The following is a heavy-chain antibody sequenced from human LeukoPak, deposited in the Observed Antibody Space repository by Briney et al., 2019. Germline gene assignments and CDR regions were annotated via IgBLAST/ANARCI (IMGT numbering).Heavy chain of an antibody. CDR3: AKVLRGLAYYGDYRD. J-gene: IGHJ4*02. Sequence: PGGSLRLSCAASGFTFSSYSMSWVRQAPGKGLEWVSGISDTGRSTYYADSVKGRFSISRSNSKNTLYLQMNNLRDEDTAVYYCAKVLRGLAYYGDYRDWGQGTLVTVSS. CDR1: GFTFSSYS. V-gene: IGHV3-23*01. CDR2: ISDTGRST. D-gene: IGHD4-17*01.